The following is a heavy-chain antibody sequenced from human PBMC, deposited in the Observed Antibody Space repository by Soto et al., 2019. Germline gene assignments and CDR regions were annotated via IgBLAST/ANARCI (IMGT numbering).Heavy chain of an antibody. J-gene: IGHJ6*02. V-gene: IGHV3-72*01. Sequence: ESGGGLVQPGGSLRLSCAASGFTFSDHYMDWVRQAPGKGLEWVGRTRNKANSYTTEYAASVKGRFTISRDDSKNSLYLQMNSLKTEDTAVYYCARDRYCSSTSCSPYGMDVWGQGTTVTVSS. CDR2: TRNKANSYTT. D-gene: IGHD2-2*01. CDR1: GFTFSDHY. CDR3: ARDRYCSSTSCSPYGMDV.